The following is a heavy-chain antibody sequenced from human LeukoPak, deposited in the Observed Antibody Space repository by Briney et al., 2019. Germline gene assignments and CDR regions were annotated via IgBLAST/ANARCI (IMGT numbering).Heavy chain of an antibody. D-gene: IGHD2-21*01. J-gene: IGHJ3*02. CDR3: ATDKAFHAFDI. CDR2: INIDGNKK. V-gene: IGHV3-7*03. Sequence: GGSLRLSCAASGFTFSNYWMTWVRQAPGRGLEGVANINIDGNKKDYVGSVKGRFTISRDNAKNSLYLQMISLRDEDTAVYYCATDKAFHAFDIWGQGTMVTVSS. CDR1: GFTFSNYW.